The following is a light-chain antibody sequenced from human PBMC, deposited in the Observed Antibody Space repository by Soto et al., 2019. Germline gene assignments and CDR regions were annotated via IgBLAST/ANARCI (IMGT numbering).Light chain of an antibody. CDR2: DND. CDR1: GSSIGTNT. J-gene: IGLJ2*01. V-gene: IGLV1-44*01. Sequence: QSVLTQPPSASGTPGQRVTISCSGSGSSIGTNTVNWYRQLPGTAPQLLIYDNDQRPSGVPDRFSGSKSGTSASLAISGLQSEDEADYYCAAWDGSLNNVLFGGGTKLTVL. CDR3: AAWDGSLNNVL.